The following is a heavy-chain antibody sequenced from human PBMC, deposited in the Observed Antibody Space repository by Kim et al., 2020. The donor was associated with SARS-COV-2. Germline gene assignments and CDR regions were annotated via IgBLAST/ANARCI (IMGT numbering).Heavy chain of an antibody. CDR3: ARGPFRSGSPYYYGMDV. CDR2: IKQDGSEK. D-gene: IGHD3-10*01. Sequence: GGSLRLSCAASGFTFSGYWMSWVRQAPGKGLEWVANIKQDGSEKYYVDSVKGRFTISRDNAKNSLYLQMNSLRAEDTAVYYCARGPFRSGSPYYYGMDVWGQGTTVTVSS. J-gene: IGHJ6*02. V-gene: IGHV3-7*03. CDR1: GFTFSGYW.